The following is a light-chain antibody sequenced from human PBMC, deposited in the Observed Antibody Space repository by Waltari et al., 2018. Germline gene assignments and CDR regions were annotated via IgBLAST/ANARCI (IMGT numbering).Light chain of an antibody. CDR3: QQYDNWPLT. CDR2: DAS. CDR1: QRIKNN. V-gene: IGKV3-15*01. J-gene: IGKJ5*01. Sequence: ETVMTQYPATLSVYPGERATLSCRASQRIKNNLPGYQQKGGQAPRLLLFDASTRATGISARFSGSGYGTEFTLTISSLQSEDFAVYYCQQYDNWPLTFGQGTRLDIK.